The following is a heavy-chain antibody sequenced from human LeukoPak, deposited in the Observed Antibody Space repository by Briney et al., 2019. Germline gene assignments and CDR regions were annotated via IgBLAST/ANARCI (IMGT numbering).Heavy chain of an antibody. CDR2: INWNGGST. CDR3: ARSLGLDSSGWYGLDFDY. CDR1: GFTFDDYG. D-gene: IGHD6-19*01. Sequence: GGSLRLSCAASGFTFDDYGMTWVRQAPGKGLEWVSGINWNGGSTGYADSVKGRFTIPRDNAKNSLYLQMNSLRAEDTALYYCARSLGLDSSGWYGLDFDYWGQGTLVTVSS. V-gene: IGHV3-20*04. J-gene: IGHJ4*02.